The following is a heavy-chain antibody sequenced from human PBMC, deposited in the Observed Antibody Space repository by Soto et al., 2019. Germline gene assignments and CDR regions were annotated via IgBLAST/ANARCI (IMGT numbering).Heavy chain of an antibody. CDR3: ARPRGGNSHNWFDP. CDR1: GGTFSSYA. D-gene: IGHD2-21*02. V-gene: IGHV1-69*12. CDR2: IIPIFGTA. J-gene: IGHJ5*02. Sequence: QVQLVQSGAEVKKPGSSVKVSCKASGGTFSSYAISWVRQAPGQGLEWMGGIIPIFGTANYAQKFQGRVTXXAXEXTSTAYMELSSLRSEDTAVYYCARPRGGNSHNWFDPWGQGTLVTVSS.